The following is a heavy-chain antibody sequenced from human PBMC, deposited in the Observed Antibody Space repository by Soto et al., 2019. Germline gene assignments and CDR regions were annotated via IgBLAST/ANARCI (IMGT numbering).Heavy chain of an antibody. Sequence: GASVKVSCKASGYTFTSYGISWVRQAPGQGLEWMGWISAYNGNTNYAQKLQGRVTMTTDTSTSTAYMELRSLRSDDTAVYYCARVPWELPNRYYFDYWGQGTLVTVSS. J-gene: IGHJ4*02. V-gene: IGHV1-18*01. D-gene: IGHD1-26*01. CDR3: ARVPWELPNRYYFDY. CDR1: GYTFTSYG. CDR2: ISAYNGNT.